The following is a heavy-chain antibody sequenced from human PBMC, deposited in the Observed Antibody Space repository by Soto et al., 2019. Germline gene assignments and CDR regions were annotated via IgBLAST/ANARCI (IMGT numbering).Heavy chain of an antibody. D-gene: IGHD6-13*01. CDR3: ARDPRSSWPYYYYYGMDV. Sequence: VGSLRLSCAASGFTVSSNYMSWVRPAPGNGLEWVSVIYSGGSTYYAYSAKGRFTISRDNAKNTLYLQMDSLRAEDTAVYYCARDPRSSWPYYYYYGMDVWGQGTTVTVSS. V-gene: IGHV3-53*01. J-gene: IGHJ6*02. CDR2: IYSGGST. CDR1: GFTVSSNY.